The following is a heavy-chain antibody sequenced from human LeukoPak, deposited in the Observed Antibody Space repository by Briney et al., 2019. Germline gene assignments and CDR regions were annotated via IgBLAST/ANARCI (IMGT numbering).Heavy chain of an antibody. CDR3: AKRGQYYYDSSGYYYQD. CDR1: GFTFSSYS. Sequence: GGSLRLSCAASGFTFSSYSISWVRQAPGKGLEWVSSISAGGSTYYADSVKGRFTISRDNSRNTLYLQMNSLRADVTGVYYCAKRGQYYYDSSGYYYQDWGQGTLVIVSS. V-gene: IGHV3-23*01. J-gene: IGHJ4*02. D-gene: IGHD3-22*01. CDR2: ISAGGST.